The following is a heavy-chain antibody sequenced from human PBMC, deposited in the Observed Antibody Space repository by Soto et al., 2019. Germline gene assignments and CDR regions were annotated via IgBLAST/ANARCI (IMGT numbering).Heavy chain of an antibody. Sequence: SETLSLTCGVYRGSFSGFYWAWVRQTPGKGLEWIGEINHSGSTNYNPSLKNRVTISVDRSTNYFSLRMTSVTAADAAVYYCARGRGYVYGYNFYGMDVWGQGTTVTVSS. D-gene: IGHD5-18*01. CDR3: ARGRGYVYGYNFYGMDV. J-gene: IGHJ6*02. CDR2: INHSGST. CDR1: RGSFSGFY. V-gene: IGHV4-34*01.